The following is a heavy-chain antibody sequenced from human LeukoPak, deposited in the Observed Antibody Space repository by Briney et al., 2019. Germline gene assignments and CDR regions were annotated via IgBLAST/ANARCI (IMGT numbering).Heavy chain of an antibody. J-gene: IGHJ4*02. Sequence: PGGSLRLSCAASKFTFSSYWMSWVRQAPGKGLEWVASIKHNGGEKYYVDSVKGRFTISRDNAKNSLYLEMSSLRVEDTAVYYCARDRGWRSSGYYLYHFDYWGQGTLVTFAS. D-gene: IGHD3-22*01. CDR1: KFTFSSYW. V-gene: IGHV3-7*01. CDR3: ARDRGWRSSGYYLYHFDY. CDR2: IKHNGGEK.